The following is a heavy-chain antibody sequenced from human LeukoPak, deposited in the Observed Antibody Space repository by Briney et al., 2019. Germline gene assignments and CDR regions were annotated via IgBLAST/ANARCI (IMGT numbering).Heavy chain of an antibody. D-gene: IGHD1-1*01. CDR3: ARLTGTTGFDY. CDR2: IKQDGSDK. V-gene: IGHV3-7*01. Sequence: GGSLRLSCAASGFPFSSYWMGWVRQAPGKGLEWVANIKQDGSDKYYVDSVKGRFSISRDNAKNSLYLQLNSLRADDTAVYYCARLTGTTGFDYWGQGTLVTVTS. J-gene: IGHJ4*02. CDR1: GFPFSSYW.